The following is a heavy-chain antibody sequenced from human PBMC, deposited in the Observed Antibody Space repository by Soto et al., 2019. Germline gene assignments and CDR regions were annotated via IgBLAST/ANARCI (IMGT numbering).Heavy chain of an antibody. CDR2: ISSSSSYI. J-gene: IGHJ4*02. CDR1: AVIFSSCS. D-gene: IGHD1-26*01. Sequence: PRGSLRLSCAASAVIFSSCSMNWVRQAPGKGLEWVSSISSSSSYIYYADSVKGRFTISRDNSKNTLYLQMSSLRAEDTAVYYCVPIVGAPRNAPFFDYWGQGT. CDR3: VPIVGAPRNAPFFDY. V-gene: IGHV3-21*01.